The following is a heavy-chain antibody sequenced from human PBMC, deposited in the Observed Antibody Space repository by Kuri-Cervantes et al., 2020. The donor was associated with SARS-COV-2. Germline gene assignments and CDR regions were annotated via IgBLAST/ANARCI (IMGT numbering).Heavy chain of an antibody. Sequence: GESLKISCATSGFTFTNFGMHWVRQAPGKGLEWVASTRSEGITKYYGDSVRGRFTISRDNSKNTLYLQMNSLRAEDTAVYYCARGPRRIGGTNMGDAFDIWGQGTMVTVSS. D-gene: IGHD1-26*01. J-gene: IGHJ3*02. CDR2: TRSEGITK. V-gene: IGHV3-30*02. CDR1: GFTFTNFG. CDR3: ARGPRRIGGTNMGDAFDI.